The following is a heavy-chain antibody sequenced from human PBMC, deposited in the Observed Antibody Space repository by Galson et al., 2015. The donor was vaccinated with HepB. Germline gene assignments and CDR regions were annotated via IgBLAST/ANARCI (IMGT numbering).Heavy chain of an antibody. CDR3: AKDRFTWEPHNFDY. D-gene: IGHD1-26*01. CDR2: ISGGGGGT. V-gene: IGHV3-23*01. CDR1: GFTFSSHA. Sequence: SLRLSCAASGFTFSSHAMSWVRQASGKGLEWVSVISGGGGGTYYADSVKGRFTISRDNSKNTLYLQMNSLRAEDTAVYFCAKDRFTWEPHNFDYWGQGTLVTVSS. J-gene: IGHJ4*02.